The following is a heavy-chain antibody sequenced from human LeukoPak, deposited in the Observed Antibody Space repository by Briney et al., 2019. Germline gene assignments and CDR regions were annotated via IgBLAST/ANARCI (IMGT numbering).Heavy chain of an antibody. D-gene: IGHD3-22*01. CDR1: GFMFSKYW. CDR2: IRQDGIRQ. Sequence: GGSLRLSCAGSGFMFSKYWMTWVRQAPGKGLEWVANIRQDGIRQYYLDSVEGRFSLSRENAQNSLFLQMNNLRVEDTAIYYCVRDDDYERDDMWYDALDVWGPGTRVTVSS. J-gene: IGHJ3*01. V-gene: IGHV3-7*01. CDR3: VRDDDYERDDMWYDALDV.